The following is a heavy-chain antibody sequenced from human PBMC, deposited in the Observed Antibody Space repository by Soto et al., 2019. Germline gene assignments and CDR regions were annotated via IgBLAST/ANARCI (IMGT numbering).Heavy chain of an antibody. V-gene: IGHV1-18*01. CDR2: ISAYNGNT. Sequence: QVQLVQSGAEVKKPGASVKVSCKASGYTFTSYGISWVRQAPGQGLEWMGWISAYNGNTNYAQKLQGRVTMTTDTATGKAYMELRSLRSDDTAVYYCARDSYCSGGSCDGYYGMDVWGQGTTVTVSS. J-gene: IGHJ6*02. CDR3: ARDSYCSGGSCDGYYGMDV. D-gene: IGHD2-15*01. CDR1: GYTFTSYG.